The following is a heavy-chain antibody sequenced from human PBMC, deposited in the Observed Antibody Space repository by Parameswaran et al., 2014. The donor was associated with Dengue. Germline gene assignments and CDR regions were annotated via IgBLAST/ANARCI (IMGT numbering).Heavy chain of an antibody. J-gene: IGHJ2*01. CDR2: IYPGDSDT. Sequence: VRQMPGKGLEWMGIIYPGDSDTRYSPSFQGQVTISADKSVSTAYLQWSSLKASDTAMYYCARHTAMAKHWYFDLWGRGTLVTVSS. V-gene: IGHV5-51*01. CDR3: ARHTAMAKHWYFDL. D-gene: IGHD5-18*01.